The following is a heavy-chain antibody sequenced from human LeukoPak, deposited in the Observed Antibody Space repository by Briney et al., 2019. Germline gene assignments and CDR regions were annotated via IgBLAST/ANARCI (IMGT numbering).Heavy chain of an antibody. CDR2: ISYDGSNK. V-gene: IGHV3-30*04. J-gene: IGHJ4*02. D-gene: IGHD6-19*01. CDR3: AKDLSYSTDWPYFDS. CDR1: GFTFSSYA. Sequence: GRSLRLSCAASGFTFSSYAMHWVRQAPGKGLEWVAVISYDGSNKYYADSVKGRFTISRDKSKNTLYLQLNSLRPEDTAVYYCAKDLSYSTDWPYFDSWGQGTLVTVSS.